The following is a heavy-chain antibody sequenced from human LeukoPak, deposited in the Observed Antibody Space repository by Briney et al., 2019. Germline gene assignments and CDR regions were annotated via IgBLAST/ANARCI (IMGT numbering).Heavy chain of an antibody. V-gene: IGHV4-31*03. J-gene: IGHJ4*02. CDR2: IYYSGST. Sequence: SQTLSLTCTVSGGSISRGGHCWSWIRQHPGKGLEWIGYIYYSGSTYYNPSLKSRLMISVYTSKNQFSLRLTSVTAADTAVYYCERVLANHGSYYYDSSGYKYYFDYWGQGTLVTVSS. CDR1: GGSISRGGHC. D-gene: IGHD3-22*01. CDR3: ERVLANHGSYYYDSSGYKYYFDY.